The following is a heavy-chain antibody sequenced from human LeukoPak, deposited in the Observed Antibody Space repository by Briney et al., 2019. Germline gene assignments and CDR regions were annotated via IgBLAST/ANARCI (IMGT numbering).Heavy chain of an antibody. J-gene: IGHJ4*02. V-gene: IGHV3-48*01. CDR1: RFTLSDHI. CDR2: VSGSGSTV. CDR3: VRQFAS. Sequence: GGSLRLSCAASRFTLSDHIMNWVRQLPGKRLEWVAYVSGSGSTVYYADSVKGRFTISRDNGKSSLYLQMNSLRVEDTALYYCVRQFASWGQGTLVTVSS.